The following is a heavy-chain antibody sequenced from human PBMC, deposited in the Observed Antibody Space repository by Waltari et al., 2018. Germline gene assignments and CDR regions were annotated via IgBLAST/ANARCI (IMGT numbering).Heavy chain of an antibody. Sequence: QVQLVQSGAEVKKPGASVKVPCTASGYTFTGYYMHWVRPAPGQGLEWMGGINPNSGGTNYAQKFQGRVTMTRDTSISTAYMELSRLRSDDTAVYYCAREQWELPRAFDIWGQGTMVTVSS. V-gene: IGHV1-2*02. CDR3: AREQWELPRAFDI. J-gene: IGHJ3*02. CDR2: INPNSGGT. D-gene: IGHD1-26*01. CDR1: GYTFTGYY.